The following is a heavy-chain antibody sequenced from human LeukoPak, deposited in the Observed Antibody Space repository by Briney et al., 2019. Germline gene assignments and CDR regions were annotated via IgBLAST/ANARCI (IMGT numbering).Heavy chain of an antibody. D-gene: IGHD3-10*01. V-gene: IGHV3-23*01. CDR3: AKDQGNTYYYGSGSYQYYYYMDV. Sequence: GGSLRLSCAASGFTFSSYGMSWVRQAPGKGLEWVSAISGSGGSTYYADSVKGRFTISRDNSKNTLYLQMNSLRAEDTAVYYCAKDQGNTYYYGSGSYQYYYYMDVWGKGTTVTISS. J-gene: IGHJ6*03. CDR2: ISGSGGST. CDR1: GFTFSSYG.